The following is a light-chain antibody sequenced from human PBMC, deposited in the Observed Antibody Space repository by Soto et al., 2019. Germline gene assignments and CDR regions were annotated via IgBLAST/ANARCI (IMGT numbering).Light chain of an antibody. CDR3: PSYAGRNIWV. CDR2: EVN. CDR1: SSDVGAYNY. J-gene: IGLJ3*02. V-gene: IGLV2-8*01. Sequence: QSALTQPPSASGSPGQSVTISCTGTSSDVGAYNYVSWYQQYPGKAPKLMIYEVNKRPSGVPDRFSGSKSGKTASLTVSGLQPEDEGDYHCPSYAGRNIWVFGGGTKLTVL.